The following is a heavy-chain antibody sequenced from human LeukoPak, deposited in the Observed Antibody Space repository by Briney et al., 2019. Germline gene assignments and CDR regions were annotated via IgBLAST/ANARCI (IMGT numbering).Heavy chain of an antibody. J-gene: IGHJ3*02. D-gene: IGHD2-21*02. CDR1: GDSISTYY. CDR3: AREEDGVTDDAFDI. V-gene: IGHV4-59*01. CDR2: IHYSGST. Sequence: PSETLSLTCTVSGDSISTYYWSWIRQPPGKGLEWIGYIHYSGSTSSNPSLKSRVTISVDTSKNQLSLKLISVTTADTAVYYCAREEDGVTDDAFDIWGQGTMVTVPS.